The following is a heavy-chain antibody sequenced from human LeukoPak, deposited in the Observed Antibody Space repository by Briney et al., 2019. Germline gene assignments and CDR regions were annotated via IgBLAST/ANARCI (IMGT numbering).Heavy chain of an antibody. V-gene: IGHV3-7*01. CDR1: GFSFTTYW. Sequence: TGGSLRLSCAASGFSFTTYWMSWVRQAPGKGLEWVANIKQDGTEKYYVDSVKGRFTISRDNAKNSLYLQMNSLRAEDTAVYYCAELGITMIGGVWGKGTTVTISS. CDR3: AELGITMIGGV. D-gene: IGHD3-10*02. CDR2: IKQDGTEK. J-gene: IGHJ6*04.